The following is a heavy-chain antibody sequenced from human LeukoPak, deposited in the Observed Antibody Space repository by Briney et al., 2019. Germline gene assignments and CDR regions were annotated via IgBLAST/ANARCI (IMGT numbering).Heavy chain of an antibody. CDR3: ARDQTYYDILTGYYKKYYYYYMDV. CDR2: ISSSGSTI. CDR1: GFTFSDYY. J-gene: IGHJ6*03. V-gene: IGHV3-11*01. D-gene: IGHD3-9*01. Sequence: GGSLRLSCAASGFTFSDYYMSWIRQAPGKGLEWVSYISSSGSTIYYADSVKGRFTISRDNAKNSLYLQMNSLRAEDTDVYYCARDQTYYDILTGYYKKYYYYYMDVWGKGTTVTVSS.